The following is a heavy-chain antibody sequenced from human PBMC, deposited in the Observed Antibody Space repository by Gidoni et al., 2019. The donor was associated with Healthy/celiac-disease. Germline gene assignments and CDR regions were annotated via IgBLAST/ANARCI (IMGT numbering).Heavy chain of an antibody. CDR1: GFTFMSYG. J-gene: IGHJ6*02. Sequence: QVQLVESGGGVVQPGRSLRLSCAASGFTFMSYGMQWVRQAPGKGLEWVAVISDDGSNKYYADSVKGRFTISRDNSKNTLYLQMNSLRAEDTAVYYCAKGHVIVVVPAAIPHKEGMDVWGQGTTVTVSS. CDR2: ISDDGSNK. CDR3: AKGHVIVVVPAAIPHKEGMDV. D-gene: IGHD2-2*01. V-gene: IGHV3-30*18.